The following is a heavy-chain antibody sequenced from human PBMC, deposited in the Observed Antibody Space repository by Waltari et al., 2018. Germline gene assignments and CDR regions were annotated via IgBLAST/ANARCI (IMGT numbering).Heavy chain of an antibody. Sequence: QVQLQESGPGLVKPSETLSLTCTVSGGPISSYSWSWIRQPPGKGLEWIGYIYYSGSTNYNPSLKSRVTISVDTSKNQFSLKLSSVTAADTAVYYCARESHEFDYWGQGTLVTVSS. CDR3: ARESHEFDY. V-gene: IGHV4-59*01. CDR1: GGPISSYS. CDR2: IYYSGST. J-gene: IGHJ4*02.